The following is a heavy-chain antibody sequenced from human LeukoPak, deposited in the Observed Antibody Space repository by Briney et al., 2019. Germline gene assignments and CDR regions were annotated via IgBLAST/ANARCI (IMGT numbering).Heavy chain of an antibody. J-gene: IGHJ4*02. Sequence: ASVKLSCKASGYTFTAYYMHWVGQAPGQGLEWMGWVKPNSGGTNFAQKLQGRVTMTRGTSISTTYMELSRLKSDDTAAYYCARDRSSASGLAVAGFDFWGQGTLVTVSS. D-gene: IGHD6-19*01. CDR3: ARDRSSASGLAVAGFDF. CDR2: VKPNSGGT. V-gene: IGHV1-2*02. CDR1: GYTFTAYY.